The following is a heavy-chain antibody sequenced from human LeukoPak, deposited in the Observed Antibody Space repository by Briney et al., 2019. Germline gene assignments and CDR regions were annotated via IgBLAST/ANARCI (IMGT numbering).Heavy chain of an antibody. CDR2: IYYSGST. V-gene: IGHV4-31*03. Sequence: SETLSLTCTVSGGSISSGGYYWSWIRQHPGKGLEWIGYIYYSGSTYYNPSLKSRVTIPVDTSKNQFSLKLSSVTAADTAVYYCARDSYYDSSGYYGLDYWGQGTLVTVSS. CDR1: GGSISSGGYY. D-gene: IGHD3-22*01. J-gene: IGHJ4*02. CDR3: ARDSYYDSSGYYGLDY.